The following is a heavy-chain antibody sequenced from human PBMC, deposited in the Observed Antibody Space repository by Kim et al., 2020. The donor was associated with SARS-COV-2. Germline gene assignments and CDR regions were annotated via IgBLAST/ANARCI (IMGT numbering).Heavy chain of an antibody. V-gene: IGHV3-49*04. CDR1: GFTFGDYA. D-gene: IGHD3-22*01. J-gene: IGHJ6*02. Sequence: GGSLRLSCTASGFTFGDYAMSWVRQAPGKGLEWVGFIRSKAYGGTTEYAASVKGRFTISRDDSKSIAYLQMNSLKTEDTAVYYCTRSYRGGYFGYYYYGMDVWGQGTTVTVSS. CDR3: TRSYRGGYFGYYYYGMDV. CDR2: IRSKAYGGTT.